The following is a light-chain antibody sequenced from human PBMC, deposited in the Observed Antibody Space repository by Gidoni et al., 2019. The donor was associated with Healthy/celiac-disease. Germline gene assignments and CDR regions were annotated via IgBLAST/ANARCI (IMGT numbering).Light chain of an antibody. V-gene: IGLV3-1*01. CDR2: QDS. CDR1: KLGDKY. Sequence: SYELPQPPSVSVSPGQTASITCSGDKLGDKYACWYQQKPGQSPVLVIYQDSKRPSGIPERFSGSNSGNTATLTISGTQAMDEADYYCQAWDSSTAHWVFGGGTKLTVL. CDR3: QAWDSSTAHWV. J-gene: IGLJ3*02.